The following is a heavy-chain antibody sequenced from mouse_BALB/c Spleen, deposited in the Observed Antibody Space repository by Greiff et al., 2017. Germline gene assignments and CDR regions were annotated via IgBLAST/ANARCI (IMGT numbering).Heavy chain of an antibody. J-gene: IGHJ4*01. CDR1: GDSITSGY. Sequence: EVQLVESGPSLVQPSQTLSLTCSVTGDSITSGYWNWIRKFPGNKLEYMGYISYSGSTYYNPSLKSRISITRDTSKNQYYLQLNSVTTEDTATYYCARARLTTATGYYAMDYWGQGTSVTVSS. D-gene: IGHD1-2*01. V-gene: IGHV3-8*02. CDR2: ISYSGST. CDR3: ARARLTTATGYYAMDY.